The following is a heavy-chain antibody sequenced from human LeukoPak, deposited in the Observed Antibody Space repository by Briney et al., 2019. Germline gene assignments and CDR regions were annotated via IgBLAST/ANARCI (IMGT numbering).Heavy chain of an antibody. CDR1: GGSIGSYY. Sequence: PSETLSLTCTVSGGSIGSYYWSWIRQPAGKGLEWIGRIYTSGSTNYNPSLKSRVTMSVDTSKNQFSLKLSSVTAADTVVYYCARGWTVTNVDWFDPWGQGTLVTVSS. V-gene: IGHV4-4*07. J-gene: IGHJ5*02. CDR2: IYTSGST. CDR3: ARGWTVTNVDWFDP. D-gene: IGHD4-17*01.